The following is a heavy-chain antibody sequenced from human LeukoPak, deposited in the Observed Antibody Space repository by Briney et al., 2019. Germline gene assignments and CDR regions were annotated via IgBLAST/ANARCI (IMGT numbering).Heavy chain of an antibody. D-gene: IGHD3-10*01. Sequence: GGSLRLSCAASGFTFSSYAMHWVRQAPGKGLEWVAVISYDGSNKYYADSVKGRFTISRDNSKNTLYLQMNSLRAEDTAVYYCARPYGSGSYIFGIDYWGQGTLVTVSS. CDR1: GFTFSSYA. V-gene: IGHV3-30*04. J-gene: IGHJ4*02. CDR2: ISYDGSNK. CDR3: ARPYGSGSYIFGIDY.